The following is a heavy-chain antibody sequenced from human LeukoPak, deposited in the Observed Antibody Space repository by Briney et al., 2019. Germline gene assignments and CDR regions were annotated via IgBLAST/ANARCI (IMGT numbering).Heavy chain of an antibody. CDR2: INPSGGST. J-gene: IGHJ5*02. D-gene: IGHD4-17*01. CDR3: ARGDNPDYGDYSTWFDP. CDR1: GYTFTSYY. V-gene: IGHV1-46*01. Sequence: ASVKVSCKASGYTFTSYYMHWVRQAPGQGLEWMGIINPSGGSTSYAQKFQGRVTMTRDTSTSTVYMELSSLRSEDTAVYYCARGDNPDYGDYSTWFDPWGQGTLVTVSS.